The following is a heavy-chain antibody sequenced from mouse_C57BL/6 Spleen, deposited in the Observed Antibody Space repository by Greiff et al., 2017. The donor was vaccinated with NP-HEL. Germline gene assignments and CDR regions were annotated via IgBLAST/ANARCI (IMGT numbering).Heavy chain of an antibody. J-gene: IGHJ4*01. Sequence: EVQLQQSGPELVKPGASVKIPCKASGYTFTDYNMDWVKQSHGKSLEWIGDINPNNGGTIYNQKFKGKATLTVDKSSSTAYMALRSLTSEDTAVYYCARYIYYSNPYAMDYWGQGTSVTVSS. D-gene: IGHD2-5*01. CDR1: GYTFTDYN. CDR2: INPNNGGT. CDR3: ARYIYYSNPYAMDY. V-gene: IGHV1-18*01.